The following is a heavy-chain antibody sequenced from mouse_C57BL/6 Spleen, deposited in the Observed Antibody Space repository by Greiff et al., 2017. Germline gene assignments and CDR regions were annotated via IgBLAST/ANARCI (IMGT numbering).Heavy chain of an antibody. CDR1: GYTFTSYW. Sequence: QVQLKQPGAELVKPGASVKVSCKASGYTFTSYWMHWVKQRPGQGLEWIGRIHPSNSDTNYNQKFKGKATLTVDKSSSTAYMQLSSLTSEDSSVYYWAIAYYFEYWGQGTTLTVSS. CDR2: IHPSNSDT. V-gene: IGHV1-74*01. J-gene: IGHJ2*01. CDR3: AIAYYFEY.